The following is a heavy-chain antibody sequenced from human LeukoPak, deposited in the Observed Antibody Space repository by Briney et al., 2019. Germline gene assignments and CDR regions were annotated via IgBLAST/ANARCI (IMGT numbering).Heavy chain of an antibody. CDR2: INPNSGGT. CDR1: GYTFTCYY. Sequence: ASVKVSCKASGYTFTCYYMHWVRQAPGQGLEWMGWINPNSGGTNYAQKFQGRVTMTRDTSISTAYMELSRLRSDDTAVYYCARTHDFWSGYSYYFDYWGQGTLVTVSS. J-gene: IGHJ4*02. D-gene: IGHD3-3*01. CDR3: ARTHDFWSGYSYYFDY. V-gene: IGHV1-2*02.